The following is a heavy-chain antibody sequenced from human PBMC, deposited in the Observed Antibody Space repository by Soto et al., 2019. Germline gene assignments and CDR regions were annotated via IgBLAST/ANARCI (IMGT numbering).Heavy chain of an antibody. CDR2: IWYDGSNK. Sequence: LRLSCAASGFTFSSYGMHWVRQAPGKGLEWVAVIWYDGSNKYYADSVKGRFTISRDNSKNTLYLQMNSLRAEDMAVYYCARDHNTDGSGSWTDYRCQRALVTVS. V-gene: IGHV3-33*01. D-gene: IGHD3-10*01. CDR3: ARDHNTDGSGSWTDY. J-gene: IGHJ4*02. CDR1: GFTFSSYG.